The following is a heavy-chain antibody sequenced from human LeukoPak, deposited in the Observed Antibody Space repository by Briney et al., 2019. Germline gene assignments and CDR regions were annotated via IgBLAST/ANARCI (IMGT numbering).Heavy chain of an antibody. D-gene: IGHD6-13*01. CDR3: AKDRPYITSWYGCSTP. CDR1: GFTFSSNG. Sequence: GGTLRLSCAASGFTFSSNGMTWVRQAPGKGLEWVSTISDSAGGAHYADSVKGRFTISRDSSRSTLYLQMHSLRAEDTAVYYCAKDRPYITSWYGCSTPWGQGTLVIVSS. V-gene: IGHV3-23*01. J-gene: IGHJ5*02. CDR2: ISDSAGGA.